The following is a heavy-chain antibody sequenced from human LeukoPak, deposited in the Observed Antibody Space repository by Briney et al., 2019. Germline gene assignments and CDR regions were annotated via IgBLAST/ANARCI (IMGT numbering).Heavy chain of an antibody. D-gene: IGHD5-24*01. J-gene: IGHJ6*03. Sequence: QPGGSLRLSCAASGFTVSSNYMSWVRQAPGKGLEWVSVIYSGGSTYYADSVKGRFTISRDNSKNTLYLQMNSLRAEDTAVYYCARDGVVMATITQSQRLKIYYYYYMDVWGKGTTVTVSS. V-gene: IGHV3-66*02. CDR1: GFTVSSNY. CDR3: ARDGVVMATITQSQRLKIYYYYYMDV. CDR2: IYSGGST.